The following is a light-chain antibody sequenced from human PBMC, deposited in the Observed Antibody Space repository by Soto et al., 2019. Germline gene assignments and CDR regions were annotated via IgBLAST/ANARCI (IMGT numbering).Light chain of an antibody. V-gene: IGLV2-14*01. Sequence: QSVLTQPASVSGSPGQSITLLCTGTSSDVGGYNCVSWYQQHPGKAPKLMIHDVTNRPSGVSNRFSGSKSGNTASLTISGLQAEDEADYYCSSYTSSSSDVFGTGTQLTVL. CDR2: DVT. J-gene: IGLJ1*01. CDR1: SSDVGGYNC. CDR3: SSYTSSSSDV.